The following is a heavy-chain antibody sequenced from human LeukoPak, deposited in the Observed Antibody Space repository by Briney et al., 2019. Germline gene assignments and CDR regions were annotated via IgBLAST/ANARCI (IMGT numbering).Heavy chain of an antibody. D-gene: IGHD3-10*01. CDR2: IYLGDSDT. CDR3: ARLRWFGELASNFDY. J-gene: IGHJ4*02. CDR1: GYSFTSYW. Sequence: GESLKISCKGSGYSFTSYWIGWVRQMPGKGLEWMGIIYLGDSDTRYSPSFQGQVTISADKSISTAYLQWSSLKASDTAMYYCARLRWFGELASNFDYWGQGTLVTVSS. V-gene: IGHV5-51*01.